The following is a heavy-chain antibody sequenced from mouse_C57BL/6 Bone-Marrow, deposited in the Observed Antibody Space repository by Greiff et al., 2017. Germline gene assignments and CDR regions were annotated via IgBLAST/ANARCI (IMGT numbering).Heavy chain of an antibody. Sequence: QVWLTKLGPELVKPGASGRRSCKALGYTFTSYWITGVKQRPGQGLEWIEDIYPGSGSTTSNEKFKSKATLTVDTSSSTAYMQRSSLTSEDSAVYYCAREGDYYGSTYYAMDYWGQGTSVTVSS. CDR2: IYPGSGST. V-gene: IGHV1-55*01. CDR1: GYTFTSYW. CDR3: AREGDYYGSTYYAMDY. D-gene: IGHD1-1*01. J-gene: IGHJ4*01.